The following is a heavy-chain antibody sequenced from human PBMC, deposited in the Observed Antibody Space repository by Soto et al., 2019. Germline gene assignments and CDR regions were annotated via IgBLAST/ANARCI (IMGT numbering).Heavy chain of an antibody. J-gene: IGHJ4*02. Sequence: TSETLSLTCTVSGGSISSGGYYWSWIRQHPGKGLEWIGYIYYSGSTYYNPSLKSRVTISVDTSKNQFPLKLSSVTAADTAVYYCARAPWRTAMLPGYFDYWGQGTLVTVSS. CDR2: IYYSGST. CDR1: GGSISSGGYY. V-gene: IGHV4-31*03. CDR3: ARAPWRTAMLPGYFDY. D-gene: IGHD5-18*01.